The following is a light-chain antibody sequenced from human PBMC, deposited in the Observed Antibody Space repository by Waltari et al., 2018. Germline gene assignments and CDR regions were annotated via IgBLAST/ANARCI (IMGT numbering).Light chain of an antibody. CDR2: GAS. CDR1: QTVRPTY. V-gene: IGKV3-20*01. CDR3: QQYDISPLT. J-gene: IGKJ4*01. Sequence: EIVLTQSPGTLSLSPGERATLSRRASQTVRPTYLAWYQQKPGQAPTLLSYGASSRATGIPDRFSGSGSGTDFSLTISSLEPEDFAVYYCQQYDISPLTFGGGTKVEIK.